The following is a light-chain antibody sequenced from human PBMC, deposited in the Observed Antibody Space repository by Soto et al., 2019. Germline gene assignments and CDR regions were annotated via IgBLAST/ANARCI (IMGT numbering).Light chain of an antibody. V-gene: IGLV2-14*01. CDR2: EVS. J-gene: IGLJ2*01. CDR3: NSYTSSSTLV. Sequence: QPVLAQPASVSGSPGQSITISCTGTSSDVGGYNYVSWYQQHPGKAPKLIIFEVSNRPSGISPRFSGSKSGNTASLTISGLQAEDEADYYCNSYTSSSTLVFGGGTKVTVL. CDR1: SSDVGGYNY.